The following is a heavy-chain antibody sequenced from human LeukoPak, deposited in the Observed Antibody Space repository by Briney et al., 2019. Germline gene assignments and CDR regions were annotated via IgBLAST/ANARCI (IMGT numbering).Heavy chain of an antibody. V-gene: IGHV3-48*03. CDR1: GFTFSTYE. CDR2: ISSGGSTI. J-gene: IGHJ6*02. CDR3: APDYYYYGMVV. Sequence: GGSLRLSCAASGFTFSTYEMNWVRQAPGEGLEWVSYISSGGSTIYYADSVKGRFTISGDNAKSSLFLQMNSLRAEDTAVYYCAPDYYYYGMVVRGQGTTVTVTS.